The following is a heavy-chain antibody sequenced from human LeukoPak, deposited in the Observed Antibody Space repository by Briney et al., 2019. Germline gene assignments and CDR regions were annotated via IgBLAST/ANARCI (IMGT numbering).Heavy chain of an antibody. V-gene: IGHV3-53*01. D-gene: IGHD1-26*01. Sequence: GGSLRLSCAASGFTVSNNFMSWVRQAPGKGLEWVSVIYSGGSTYCADSVKGRFIISRDNSKSTLYLQMNSLRAEDTAVYYCVRVEYSGSHYLFDLWGQGTLVTVSS. CDR3: VRVEYSGSHYLFDL. CDR2: IYSGGST. CDR1: GFTVSNNF. J-gene: IGHJ4*02.